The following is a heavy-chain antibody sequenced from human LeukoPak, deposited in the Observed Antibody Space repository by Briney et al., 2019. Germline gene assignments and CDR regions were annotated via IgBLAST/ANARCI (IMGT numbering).Heavy chain of an antibody. CDR3: ARAISTYYDFWTPNQADSYMDV. D-gene: IGHD3-3*01. CDR2: ISAYNGNT. CDR1: GYTFTSYG. V-gene: IGHV1-18*01. Sequence: ASVKVSCKASGYTFTSYGISWVRQAPGQGLEWMGWISAYNGNTNYAQKLQGRVTMTTDTSTSTAYMELRSLRFDDAALYYCARAISTYYDFWTPNQADSYMDVWGKGTTVTVSS. J-gene: IGHJ6*03.